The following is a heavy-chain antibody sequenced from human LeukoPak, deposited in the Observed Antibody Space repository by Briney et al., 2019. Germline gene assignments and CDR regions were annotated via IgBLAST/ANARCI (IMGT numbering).Heavy chain of an antibody. Sequence: GGSLRLSCAASGFTFSSYAMSWVRQAPGKGLEWVSGISGSDGSTNYADSVKGRFTISRENSKNTLYLQINSLRAEDTAVYYCAKGGAVSSKSIIMVRGTRRYYYNMDVWGKGTTVTISS. D-gene: IGHD3-10*01. V-gene: IGHV3-23*01. CDR2: ISGSDGST. CDR3: AKGGAVSSKSIIMVRGTRRYYYNMDV. J-gene: IGHJ6*03. CDR1: GFTFSSYA.